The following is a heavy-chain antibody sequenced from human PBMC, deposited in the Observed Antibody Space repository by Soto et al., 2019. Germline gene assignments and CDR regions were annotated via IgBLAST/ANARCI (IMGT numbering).Heavy chain of an antibody. Sequence: GASVKVSCKASGYTFTSYGISWVRQAPGQGLEWMGWISAYNGNTNYAQKLQGRVTMTTDTSTSTAYMELRSLRSDDTAVYYCARVRADYGDYGYYYYYMDVWGKGTTVTVSS. CDR2: ISAYNGNT. V-gene: IGHV1-18*01. J-gene: IGHJ6*03. D-gene: IGHD4-17*01. CDR3: ARVRADYGDYGYYYYYMDV. CDR1: GYTFTSYG.